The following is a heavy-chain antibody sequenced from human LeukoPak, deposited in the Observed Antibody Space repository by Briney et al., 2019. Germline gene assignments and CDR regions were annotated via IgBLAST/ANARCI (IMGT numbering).Heavy chain of an antibody. CDR1: GDSVSRNNIA. CDR2: IYYRSNWYN. J-gene: IGHJ4*02. CDR3: ARGRDAVVVPAADFDY. D-gene: IGHD2-2*01. Sequence: SQTLSLTCDISGDSVSRNNIAWNWIRQSPSRGLEWLGRIYYRSNWYNEYAESVRSRLTISPGTSKNQFSLHLNSVTPEDTAVYYCARGRDAVVVPAADFDYWGQGILVTVSS. V-gene: IGHV6-1*01.